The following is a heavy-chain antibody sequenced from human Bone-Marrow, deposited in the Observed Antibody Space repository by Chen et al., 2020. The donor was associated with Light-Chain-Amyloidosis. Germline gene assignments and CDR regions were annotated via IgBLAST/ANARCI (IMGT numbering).Heavy chain of an antibody. Sequence: GYTFPNYWIGWVRQMQGKGLEWMGVIYPDDSDARYSPSFEGQVTISADKSITTAYLQWRSLKASDTAMYYCARRRDGYNFDYWGQGTLVTVSS. CDR3: ARRRDGYNFDY. CDR1: GYTFPNYW. CDR2: IYPDDSDA. D-gene: IGHD5-12*01. J-gene: IGHJ4*02. V-gene: IGHV5-51*01.